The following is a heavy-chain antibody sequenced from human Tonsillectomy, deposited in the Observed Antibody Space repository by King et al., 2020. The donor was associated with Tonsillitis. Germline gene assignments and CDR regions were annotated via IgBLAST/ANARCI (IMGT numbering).Heavy chain of an antibody. Sequence: VQLVESGGGLVQPGGSLRLSCAASGFTFSSYSMNWVRQAPGKGLECVSYISSRSSTMYMADSVKGRFTISRDNAKNSLYLQMNSLRAEDTAVYYCARDLWGGDSSFFDYWGQGTLVTVSS. CDR2: ISSRSSTM. D-gene: IGHD3-22*01. CDR1: GFTFSSYS. V-gene: IGHV3-48*01. CDR3: ARDLWGGDSSFFDY. J-gene: IGHJ4*02.